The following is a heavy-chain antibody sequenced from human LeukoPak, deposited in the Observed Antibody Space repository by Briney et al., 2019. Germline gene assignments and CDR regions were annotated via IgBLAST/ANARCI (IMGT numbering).Heavy chain of an antibody. V-gene: IGHV1-2*02. Sequence: ASGKVSCKASGYTFTDYYMHWVRQAPGQGLERMGWINPNSGATIYAQKFQGRVTMTRDSSISTAYMEVSRLTSDDTAVYHCATTFSSGWYFHYWGQGTLVTVSS. CDR1: GYTFTDYY. CDR2: INPNSGAT. CDR3: ATTFSSGWYFHY. J-gene: IGHJ4*02. D-gene: IGHD6-19*01.